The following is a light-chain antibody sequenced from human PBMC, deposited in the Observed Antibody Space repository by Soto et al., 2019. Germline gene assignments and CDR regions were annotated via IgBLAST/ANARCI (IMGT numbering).Light chain of an antibody. CDR3: SSYAGTNNFDV. Sequence: QAVVTQPPSASGSPGQSVTISCTGTSSDVGGYNYVSWYQQHPGKAPKLMIFEVTNRPSGVPDRFSGSKSGNTASLTVSGLQAEDEADYYWSSYAGTNNFDVFGTGTKLTVL. V-gene: IGLV2-8*01. CDR1: SSDVGGYNY. CDR2: EVT. J-gene: IGLJ1*01.